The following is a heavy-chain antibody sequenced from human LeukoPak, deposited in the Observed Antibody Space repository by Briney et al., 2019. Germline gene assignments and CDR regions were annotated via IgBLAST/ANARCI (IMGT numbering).Heavy chain of an antibody. V-gene: IGHV3-20*04. D-gene: IGHD6-6*01. J-gene: IGHJ4*02. CDR3: ARREYTAFDY. CDR2: MKWNGGST. Sequence: GGSLRISCAASGFAFDDYGMSWVRHAPGKGLEWVSGMKWNGGSTGYADSVKGRFTISRDNAKNSLYLQMNSLRAEDTALYYCARREYTAFDYWGQGTLVTVSS. CDR1: GFAFDDYG.